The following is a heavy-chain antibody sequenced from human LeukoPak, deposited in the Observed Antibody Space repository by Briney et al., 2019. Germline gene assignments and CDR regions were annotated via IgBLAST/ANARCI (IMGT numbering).Heavy chain of an antibody. CDR1: GYSFTSYW. Sequence: PGESLKISCKGSGYSFTSYWIGWVRQMPGKGLEWMGIIYPGDSDTRYSPSFQGQVTISADKSIGTAYLQWSSLKASDTAMYYCARLARQARDYYYMDVWGKGTTVTVSS. J-gene: IGHJ6*03. CDR2: IYPGDSDT. V-gene: IGHV5-51*01. CDR3: ARLARQARDYYYMDV.